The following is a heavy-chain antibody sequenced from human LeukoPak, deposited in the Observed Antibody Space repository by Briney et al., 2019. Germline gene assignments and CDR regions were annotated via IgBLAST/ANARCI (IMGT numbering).Heavy chain of an antibody. CDR1: GGSMSPYH. Sequence: SETLSLTCPVSGGSMSPYHWSWIRQPPGKGLEWTGYIYYSGSTNYNPSLKSRVTISVDTSKSQFSLKLSSVTAADTAMYYCARAVSGRFDYWGQGTLVTVSS. CDR2: IYYSGST. J-gene: IGHJ4*02. CDR3: ARAVSGRFDY. D-gene: IGHD6-19*01. V-gene: IGHV4-59*08.